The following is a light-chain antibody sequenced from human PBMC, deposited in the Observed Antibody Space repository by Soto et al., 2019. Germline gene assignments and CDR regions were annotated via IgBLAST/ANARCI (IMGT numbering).Light chain of an antibody. CDR3: QQYNNWPIT. Sequence: ETVMTQSPATLSVSPGERATLSCRASQSISNNLAWYQQKPGQAPRLIMFRTSTRATGVPARFSGSGSGTEFNITISSLQSEDFAVYYCQQYNNWPITFGQGTRLEIK. CDR1: QSISNN. J-gene: IGKJ5*01. CDR2: RTS. V-gene: IGKV3-15*01.